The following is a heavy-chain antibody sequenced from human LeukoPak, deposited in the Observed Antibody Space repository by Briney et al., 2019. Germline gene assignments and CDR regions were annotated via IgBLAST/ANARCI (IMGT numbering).Heavy chain of an antibody. CDR3: ARPTSSTPYFDY. J-gene: IGHJ4*02. CDR2: IYTSGST. Sequence: SQTLSLTCTVSGGSISSGSYYWSWIRQPAGKGLEWIGRIYTSGSTNYNPSLKSRVTISVDTSKNQFSLKLSSVTAADTAVYYCARPTSSTPYFDYWGQGTLVTVSS. V-gene: IGHV4-61*02. D-gene: IGHD3-10*01. CDR1: GGSISSGSYY.